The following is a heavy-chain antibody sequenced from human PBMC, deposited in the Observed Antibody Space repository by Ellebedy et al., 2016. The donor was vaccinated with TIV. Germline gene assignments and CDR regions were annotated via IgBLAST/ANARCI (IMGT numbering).Heavy chain of an antibody. CDR3: AKGTSSGFNYDRVGFEY. CDR2: MSAGGDNT. J-gene: IGHJ4*02. Sequence: GGSLRLSCAASGFTFSSFAIHWVRQAPGKGLEWLSVMSAGGDNTNHADSVKGRFTISRDNAKNTLYLQMNRLRPEDTAVYYCAKGTSSGFNYDRVGFEYWGQGTLVTVSS. V-gene: IGHV3-23*01. CDR1: GFTFSSFA. D-gene: IGHD3-16*01.